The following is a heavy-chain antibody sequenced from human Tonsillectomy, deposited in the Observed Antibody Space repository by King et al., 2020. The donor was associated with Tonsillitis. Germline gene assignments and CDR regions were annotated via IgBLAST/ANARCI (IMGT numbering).Heavy chain of an antibody. V-gene: IGHV3-64D*06. J-gene: IGHJ4*02. Sequence: VQLVESGGDLVQPGGSLRLSCSASGFTFSSYAMHWVRQAPGKGLEFISSISSNGVSTNYADSVKGRFTISRDNSKNTLYLQMSSLRTEDTAVFYCVKKGSASGQPYYFDYWGQGTLVTVSS. CDR1: GFTFSSYA. CDR3: VKKGSASGQPYYFDY. CDR2: ISSNGVST.